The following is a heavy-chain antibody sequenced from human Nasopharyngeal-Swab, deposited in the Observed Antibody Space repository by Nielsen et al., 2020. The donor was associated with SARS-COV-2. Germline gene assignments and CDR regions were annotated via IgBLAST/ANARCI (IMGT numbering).Heavy chain of an antibody. J-gene: IGHJ3*02. V-gene: IGHV4-39*01. Sequence: SETLSLTCTVSGGSISSSSYYWGWIRQPPGKGLEWIGSIYYSGSTYYNPSLKSRVTISVDTSKNQFSLKLSSVTAADTAVYYCARHVQYQPLFFAFDIWGQGTMVTVSS. CDR1: GGSISSSSYY. CDR2: IYYSGST. D-gene: IGHD2-2*01. CDR3: ARHVQYQPLFFAFDI.